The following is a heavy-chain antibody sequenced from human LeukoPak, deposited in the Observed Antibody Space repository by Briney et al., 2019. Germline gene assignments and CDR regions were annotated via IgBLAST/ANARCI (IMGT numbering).Heavy chain of an antibody. V-gene: IGHV5-51*01. D-gene: IGHD2-15*01. CDR1: GYSFTDYW. J-gene: IGHJ4*02. CDR3: ASFSDGKDTDFDH. CDR2: IYPDDSDV. Sequence: GESLKISCKGSGYSFTDYWIGWARQMPGKGLEWMGIIYPDDSDVKYRPSFQGQVTISADKSMSTAYLQWSSLKASDTAMYYCASFSDGKDTDFDHWGQGTLVTVSS.